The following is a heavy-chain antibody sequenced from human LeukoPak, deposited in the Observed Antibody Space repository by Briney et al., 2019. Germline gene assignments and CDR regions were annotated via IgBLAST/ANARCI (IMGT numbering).Heavy chain of an antibody. CDR3: ARLFRVRTNYYYYYYMDV. CDR2: ISHSGST. D-gene: IGHD4-23*01. CDR1: GGSFSGYY. V-gene: IGHV4-34*01. Sequence: SETLSLTCAVYGGSFSGYYWSWIRQPPGKGLEWIGEISHSGSTNYNPSLKSRVTISVDTSKNQFSLKLSSVTAADTAVYYCARLFRVRTNYYYYYYMDVWGKGTTVTISS. J-gene: IGHJ6*03.